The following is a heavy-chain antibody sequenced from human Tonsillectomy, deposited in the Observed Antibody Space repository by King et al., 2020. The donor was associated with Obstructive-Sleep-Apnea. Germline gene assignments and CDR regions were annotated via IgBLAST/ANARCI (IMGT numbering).Heavy chain of an antibody. J-gene: IGHJ3*02. D-gene: IGHD3-10*02. CDR2: ISAYNSNT. CDR1: GYTFTSYG. CDR3: ARDTTFVRGAFQYVAFDI. Sequence: QLVQSGAEVKKPGASVKVSCKASGYTFTSYGFSWVRQAPGQGLEWMGWISAYNSNTNYAQKLQGRVTMTTDTSTGPAYMELRSLRSDDTAVYYCARDTTFVRGAFQYVAFDIWGQGTMVTVSS. V-gene: IGHV1-18*04.